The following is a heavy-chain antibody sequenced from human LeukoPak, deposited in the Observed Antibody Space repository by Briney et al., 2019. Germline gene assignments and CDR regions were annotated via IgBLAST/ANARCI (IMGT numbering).Heavy chain of an antibody. CDR1: GFTFSSYA. J-gene: IGHJ4*02. CDR3: AREIRSGYYPGY. Sequence: GGSLRLYCAASGFTFSSYAMHWVRQAPGKGLEWVASITYDGSSVHYADSVKGRFTISRDNSKNTLYLEMNSLRPEDTAIYYCAREIRSGYYPGYWGQGTLVTVSS. V-gene: IGHV3-30-3*01. CDR2: ITYDGSSV. D-gene: IGHD3-3*01.